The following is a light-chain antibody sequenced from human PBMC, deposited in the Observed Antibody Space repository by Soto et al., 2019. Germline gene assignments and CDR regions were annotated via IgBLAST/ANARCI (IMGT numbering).Light chain of an antibody. CDR1: QSVRSSF. J-gene: IGKJ4*01. CDR3: QQYSNWPLT. V-gene: IGKV3-15*01. Sequence: EIVMTQSPATLSGSPGEEATPSCRASQSVRSSFLAWYQQKPGQAPSLLIYGASTRATGIPARFSGSGSGTEFTLTINSLQSEDFAVYYCQQYSNWPLTFGGGTKVDIK. CDR2: GAS.